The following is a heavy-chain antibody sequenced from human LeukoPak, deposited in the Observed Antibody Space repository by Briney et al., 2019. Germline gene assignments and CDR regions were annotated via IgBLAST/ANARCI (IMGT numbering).Heavy chain of an antibody. CDR1: GGTFSSYA. D-gene: IGHD2-21*02. CDR3: AKDIRALVVVVTASPFDY. V-gene: IGHV1-69*05. Sequence: ASVKVSCKASGGTFSSYAISWVRQAPGQGLEWMGRIIPIFGTANYAQKFQGRVTITTDESTSTAYMELSSLRSEDTAVYYCAKDIRALVVVVTASPFDYWGQGTLVTVSS. J-gene: IGHJ4*02. CDR2: IIPIFGTA.